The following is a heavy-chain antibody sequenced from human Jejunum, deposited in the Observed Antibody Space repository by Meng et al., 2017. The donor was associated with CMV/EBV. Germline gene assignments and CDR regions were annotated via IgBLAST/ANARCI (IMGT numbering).Heavy chain of an antibody. V-gene: IGHV1-46*01. CDR2: INPSSGST. Sequence: YFMHWVRQAPGQGLEWMGIINPSSGSTTYARKFQGRVTMTRDPSTSTFYMELSSLTSEDTAVYFCSRGPYYYESSGYYGGQSNWFNPWGQGILVTVSS. CDR3: SRGPYYYESSGYYGGQSNWFNP. D-gene: IGHD3-22*01. CDR1: YF. J-gene: IGHJ5*02.